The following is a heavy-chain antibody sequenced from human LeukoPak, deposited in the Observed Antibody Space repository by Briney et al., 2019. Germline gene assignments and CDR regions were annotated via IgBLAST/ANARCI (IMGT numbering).Heavy chain of an antibody. Sequence: ASVKVSXRASGHTFTSYGISWVRQAPGQGLEWMGWISAYNGNTNYAQKLQGRVTMTTDTSTSTAYMELRSLRSDDTAVYYCARLRFGLNWFDPWGQGTLVTVSS. D-gene: IGHD3/OR15-3a*01. CDR1: GHTFTSYG. J-gene: IGHJ5*02. V-gene: IGHV1-18*01. CDR2: ISAYNGNT. CDR3: ARLRFGLNWFDP.